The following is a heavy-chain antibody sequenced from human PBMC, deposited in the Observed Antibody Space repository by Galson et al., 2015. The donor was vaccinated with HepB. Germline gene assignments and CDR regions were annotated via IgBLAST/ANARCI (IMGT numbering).Heavy chain of an antibody. D-gene: IGHD2-2*03. V-gene: IGHV3-23*01. J-gene: IGHJ4*02. CDR2: ISGSGGST. CDR3: AGTFMLDIVDHDKPFDY. CDR1: GFTFSSYA. Sequence: SLRLSCAASGFTFSSYAMSWVRQAPGKGLEWVSAISGSGGSTYYTDSVKGRFTISRDNSKNTLYLQMNSLRAEDTAVYYCAGTFMLDIVDHDKPFDYWGQGTLVTVSS.